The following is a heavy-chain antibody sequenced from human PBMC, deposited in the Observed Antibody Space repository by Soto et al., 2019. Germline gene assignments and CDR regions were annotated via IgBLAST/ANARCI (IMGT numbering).Heavy chain of an antibody. Sequence: GGSLRLSCAASGFTFSSYWMSWVRQAPGKGLEWVANIKQDGSEKYYVDSVKGRFTISRDNAKNSLYLQMNSLRAEDTAVYYCARDHKTYYDFWSGYLYYFDYWGQGTLVTVSS. CDR3: ARDHKTYYDFWSGYLYYFDY. V-gene: IGHV3-7*05. J-gene: IGHJ4*02. D-gene: IGHD3-3*01. CDR1: GFTFSSYW. CDR2: IKQDGSEK.